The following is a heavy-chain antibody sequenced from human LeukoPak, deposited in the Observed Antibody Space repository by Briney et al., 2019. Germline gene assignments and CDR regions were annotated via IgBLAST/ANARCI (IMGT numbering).Heavy chain of an antibody. D-gene: IGHD3-3*01. J-gene: IGHJ6*03. Sequence: SETPSLTCTVSGGSISSHYWSWIRQPPGKGLEWIGYIYYSGSTNYNPSLKSRVTISVDTSKNQFSLKLSSVTAADTAVYYCARGVNYDFWSGYYTGYYYYYMDVWGKGTTVTVSS. CDR3: ARGVNYDFWSGYYTGYYYYYMDV. CDR1: GGSISSHY. CDR2: IYYSGST. V-gene: IGHV4-59*11.